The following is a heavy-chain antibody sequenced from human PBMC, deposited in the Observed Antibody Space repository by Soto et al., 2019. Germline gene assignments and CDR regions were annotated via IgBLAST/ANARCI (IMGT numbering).Heavy chain of an antibody. V-gene: IGHV3-72*01. D-gene: IGHD6-6*01. CDR1: GFTFSDHY. J-gene: IGHJ3*02. CDR3: ASSIAARPAFDI. CDR2: TRNKANSYTT. Sequence: GGSLRLSCAASGFTFSDHYMDWVRQAPGKGLEWVGRTRNKANSYTTEYAASVKGRFTISRDDSKNSLYLQMNSLKTDDTAVYYCASSIAARPAFDIWGQGTMVTVSS.